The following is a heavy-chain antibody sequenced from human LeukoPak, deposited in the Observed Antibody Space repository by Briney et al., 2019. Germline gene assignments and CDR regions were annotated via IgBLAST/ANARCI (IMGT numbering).Heavy chain of an antibody. D-gene: IGHD5-24*01. Sequence: GGSLRLSCTASGFTTHYWLNWVRQSPGKGLEWVANIDRDGRVQHYVDSVKGRFTISRDITKNTLYLQMNSLRAEDTAVYYCANSDGYNPHYWGQGTLVTVSS. J-gene: IGHJ4*02. CDR1: GFTTHYW. CDR2: IDRDGRVQ. CDR3: ANSDGYNPHY. V-gene: IGHV3-7*03.